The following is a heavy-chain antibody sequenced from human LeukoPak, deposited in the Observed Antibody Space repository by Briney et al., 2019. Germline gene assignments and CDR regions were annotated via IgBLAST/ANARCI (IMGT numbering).Heavy chain of an antibody. CDR3: ARERRDYYYYYMDV. J-gene: IGHJ6*03. CDR1: GGSFSSYY. Sequence: IPSETLSLTCAVYGGSFSSYYWGWIRQPPGKGLEWIGSIYYSGSTYYNPSLKSRVTISVDTSKNQFSLKLSSVTAADTAVYYCARERRDYYYYYMDVWGKGTTVTISS. V-gene: IGHV4-39*07. CDR2: IYYSGST.